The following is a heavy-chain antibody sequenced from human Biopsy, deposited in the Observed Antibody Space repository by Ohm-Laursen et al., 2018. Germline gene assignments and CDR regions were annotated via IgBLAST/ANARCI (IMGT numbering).Heavy chain of an antibody. CDR2: ITNTGRTV. Sequence: SLRLSCTATGFTFSTYSMSWVRQAPGKGPEWVSFITNTGRTVYADSVKGRFTISRDNADNSLHLQMKSLRAEDTAVYYCARELGNGMDVWGQGTPVTVSS. CDR3: ARELGNGMDV. V-gene: IGHV3-11*01. J-gene: IGHJ6*02. CDR1: GFTFSTYS.